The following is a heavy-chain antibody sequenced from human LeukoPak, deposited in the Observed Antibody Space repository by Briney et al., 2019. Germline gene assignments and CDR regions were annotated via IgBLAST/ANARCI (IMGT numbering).Heavy chain of an antibody. D-gene: IGHD3-10*02. CDR2: ITSSSTYT. V-gene: IGHV3-21*01. Sequence: GGSLRLSCAASGFSFSSYNMNWVRQTPGKGLEWVSSITSSSTYTFYADSVKGRFTISRDNARNSLYLQMNSLRAEDTAVYYCTEFGITMIGGVWGKGTTVTISS. CDR3: TEFGITMIGGV. J-gene: IGHJ6*04. CDR1: GFSFSSYN.